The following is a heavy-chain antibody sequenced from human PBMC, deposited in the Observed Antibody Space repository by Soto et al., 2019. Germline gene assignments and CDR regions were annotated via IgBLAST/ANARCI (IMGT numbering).Heavy chain of an antibody. CDR1: GGSISSYY. CDR3: VRAYDFWSGYYPTTRYYYGMDV. CDR2: IYYSGST. V-gene: IGHV4-59*01. D-gene: IGHD3-3*01. Sequence: PSETLSLTCTVSGGSISSYYWSWIRQPRGKGLEWIGYIYYSGSTNYNPSLKSRVTISVDTSKNQFSLKLSSVTAADTAVYYCVRAYDFWSGYYPTTRYYYGMDVWGQGTTVTVSS. J-gene: IGHJ6*02.